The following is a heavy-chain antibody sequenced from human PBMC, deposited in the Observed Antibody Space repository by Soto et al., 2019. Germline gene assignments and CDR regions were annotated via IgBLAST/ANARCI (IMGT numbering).Heavy chain of an antibody. Sequence: QVQLMQPGGAVTKTGASVKISCKASGYTFSDYGINWVRQAPGQGLEWMGWISAHNRNTNYAQNLQGRVTMTIDSSTTTAYLELRSLTSDDTAVYYCARVFTMLRERGMDVWGQGTTVTVSS. CDR3: ARVFTMLRERGMDV. J-gene: IGHJ6*02. V-gene: IGHV1-18*04. D-gene: IGHD3-10*01. CDR1: GYTFSDYG. CDR2: ISAHNRNT.